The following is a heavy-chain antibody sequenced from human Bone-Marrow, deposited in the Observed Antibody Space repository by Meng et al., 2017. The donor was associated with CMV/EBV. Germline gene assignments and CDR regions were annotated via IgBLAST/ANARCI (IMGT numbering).Heavy chain of an antibody. CDR3: ARYSRMTAAIRPSYYYYGMDV. Sequence: ASVKVSCKASGYSFTGYYMHWVRQAPGQGLEWMGWINPTSGGTNHAQKFQGRVTMTRDTSISTAYMELSRLRSDDTAVYYCARYSRMTAAIRPSYYYYGMDVWGQGTTVTVSS. D-gene: IGHD2-2*02. CDR1: GYSFTGYY. CDR2: INPTSGGT. V-gene: IGHV1-2*02. J-gene: IGHJ6*02.